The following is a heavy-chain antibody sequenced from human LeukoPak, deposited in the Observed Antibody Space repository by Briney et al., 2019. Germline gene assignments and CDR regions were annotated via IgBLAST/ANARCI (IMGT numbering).Heavy chain of an antibody. D-gene: IGHD1-1*01. CDR3: ARHGNGAFDI. CDR2: IYYSGST. Sequence: PSETLSLTCTVSGGSISSYYWSWIRQPPGKGLEWIGFIYYSGSTNYSPSLKSRVTISVDTSENQFSLKLTSVTAADTAVYYCARHGNGAFDIWGQGTMVTVSS. V-gene: IGHV4-59*08. J-gene: IGHJ3*02. CDR1: GGSISSYY.